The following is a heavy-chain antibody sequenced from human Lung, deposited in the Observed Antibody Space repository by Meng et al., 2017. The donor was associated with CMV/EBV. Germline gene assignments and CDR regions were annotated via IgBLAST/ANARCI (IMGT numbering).Heavy chain of an antibody. V-gene: IGHV3-48*03. Sequence: GGSLRLXCAASGFTFSSYEMNWVRQAPGKGLEWVSYISSNGSTIYYADSVKGRFTISRDNAKNSLYLQMNSLRAEDTAVYYCARDPLWFGVNYYYGMDVLXQGTXVTVSS. CDR3: ARDPLWFGVNYYYGMDV. CDR2: ISSNGSTI. CDR1: GFTFSSYE. D-gene: IGHD3-10*01. J-gene: IGHJ6*01.